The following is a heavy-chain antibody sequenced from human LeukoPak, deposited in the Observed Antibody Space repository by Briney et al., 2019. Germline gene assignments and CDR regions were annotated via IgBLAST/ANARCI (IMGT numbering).Heavy chain of an antibody. CDR3: ARRAGSTYFDY. D-gene: IGHD5/OR15-5a*01. Sequence: SETLSLTCTVSGGSISSYYWSWIRQPPGKGLEWIGYIYYSGSTNYNPSLKGRVTISVDTSKNQFSLKLSSVTAADTAVYYCARRAGSTYFDYWGQGTLVTVSS. CDR2: IYYSGST. J-gene: IGHJ4*02. V-gene: IGHV4-59*08. CDR1: GGSISSYY.